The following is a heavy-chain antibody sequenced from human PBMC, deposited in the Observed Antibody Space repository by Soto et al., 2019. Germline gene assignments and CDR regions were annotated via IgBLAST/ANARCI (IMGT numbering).Heavy chain of an antibody. V-gene: IGHV3-30-3*01. CDR3: ARNAGGDVDYYDSSGYYFDY. CDR2: ILYDGSNK. Sequence: QVQLVESGGGVVQPGRSLRLSCAASGFTFSSYAMHWVRQAPGKGLEWVAVILYDGSNKYYADSVKGRFTISRDNSTNTLYLQMNSLRAEDTAVYYCARNAGGDVDYYDSSGYYFDYWGQGTLVTVSS. D-gene: IGHD3-22*01. CDR1: GFTFSSYA. J-gene: IGHJ4*02.